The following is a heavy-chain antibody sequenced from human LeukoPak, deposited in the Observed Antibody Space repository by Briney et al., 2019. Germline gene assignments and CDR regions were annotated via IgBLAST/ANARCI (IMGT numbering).Heavy chain of an antibody. CDR2: IYYSGST. Sequence: SETLSLTCTVSGGSISSHYWSWIRQPPGKGLEWIGYIYYSGSTYYSPSLKSRVTISVDTSKNQFSLKLSSVTAADTAVYYCAGSSGYYLNWFDPWGQGTLVTVSS. D-gene: IGHD3-22*01. J-gene: IGHJ5*02. CDR3: AGSSGYYLNWFDP. CDR1: GGSISSHY. V-gene: IGHV4-59*06.